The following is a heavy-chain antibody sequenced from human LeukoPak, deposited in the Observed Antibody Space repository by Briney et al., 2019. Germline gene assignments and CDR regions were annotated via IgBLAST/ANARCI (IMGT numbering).Heavy chain of an antibody. CDR3: AGQVAGTGDFDY. Sequence: RASVKVSCEAFGSTFTSFDINWVRQATGQGLEWMGWMNPTSGNTGYAQRLQGRVTMTRDTSINTAYMELSSLRSEDTAVYYCAGQVAGTGDFDYWGQGTLVTVSS. CDR1: GSTFTSFD. V-gene: IGHV1-8*01. J-gene: IGHJ4*02. CDR2: MNPTSGNT. D-gene: IGHD2-15*01.